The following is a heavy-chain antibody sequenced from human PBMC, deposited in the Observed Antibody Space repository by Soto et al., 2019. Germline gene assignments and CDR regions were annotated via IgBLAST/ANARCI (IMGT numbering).Heavy chain of an antibody. V-gene: IGHV3-11*01. D-gene: IGHD2-2*01. CDR3: ARDAGYCSSTSCYPYMDV. CDR2: ISSSGSTI. Sequence: ESGGGLVKPGGSLRLSCAASGFTFSDYYMSWIRQAPGKGLEWVSYISSSGSTIYYADSVKGRFTISRDNAKNSLYLQMNSLRAEDTAVYYCARDAGYCSSTSCYPYMDVWGKGTTVTVSS. J-gene: IGHJ6*03. CDR1: GFTFSDYY.